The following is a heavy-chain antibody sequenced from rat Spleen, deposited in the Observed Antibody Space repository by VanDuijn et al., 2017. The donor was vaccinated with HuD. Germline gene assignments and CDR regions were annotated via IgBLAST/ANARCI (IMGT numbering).Heavy chain of an antibody. CDR1: GFSLTNFH. CDR2: ISYDGLNT. V-gene: IGHV5-29*01. D-gene: IGHD1-11*01. J-gene: IGHJ2*01. CDR3: ARRYDFDY. Sequence: VQLKESGPGLVQPSQTLSLTCTVSGFSLTNFHVTWVRQAPTKGLEWVATISYDGLNTYYRDSVKGRFTISRDNAKSTLYLQMDSLRSEDTATYYCARRYDFDYWGQGVMVTVSS.